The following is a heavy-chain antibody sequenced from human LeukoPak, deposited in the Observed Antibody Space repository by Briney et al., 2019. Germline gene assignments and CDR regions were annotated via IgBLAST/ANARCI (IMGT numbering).Heavy chain of an antibody. Sequence: SETLSLTCTVSGAYINNYYWTWIRQPAAQGLEWIGRLHATESAIYNPSLKGRVTMSLDTSKDQLSLTLTSVTAADSALYYCASLSSGAAFDVWGQGAVVTVSS. CDR3: ASLSSGAAFDV. J-gene: IGHJ3*01. CDR2: LHATESA. CDR1: GAYINNYY. D-gene: IGHD3-22*01. V-gene: IGHV4-4*07.